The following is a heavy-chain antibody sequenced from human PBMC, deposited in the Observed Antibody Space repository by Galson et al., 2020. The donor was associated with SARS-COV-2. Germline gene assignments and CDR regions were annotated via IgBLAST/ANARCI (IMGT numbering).Heavy chain of an antibody. CDR1: GFTFSSYA. V-gene: IGHV3-30*04. Sequence: GGSLRLSCAASGFTFSSYAMHWVRQAPGTGLEWVAVISYDGSNKYYADSVKGRFTISRDNSKNTLYLQMNSLRAEDTAVYYCARDNYYDSSGLRDWCDPWGQGTLVTVSS. D-gene: IGHD3-22*01. CDR2: ISYDGSNK. J-gene: IGHJ5*02. CDR3: ARDNYYDSSGLRDWCDP.